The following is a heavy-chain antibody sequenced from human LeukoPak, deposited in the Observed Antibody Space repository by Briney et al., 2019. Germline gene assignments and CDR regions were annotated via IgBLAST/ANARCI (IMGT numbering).Heavy chain of an antibody. CDR3: ARDLGYCSGTSCSGLDY. D-gene: IGHD2-2*01. V-gene: IGHV3-74*01. CDR2: IKTDGTST. CDR1: GFTFSSYW. Sequence: GGSLRLSCAASGFTFSSYWMHWVRQAPGKGLVWVSRIKTDGTSTSYADSVKGRFTISRDNAKSTLHLQMNSLRAEDTAVYYCARDLGYCSGTSCSGLDYWGQGTLVSVSS. J-gene: IGHJ4*02.